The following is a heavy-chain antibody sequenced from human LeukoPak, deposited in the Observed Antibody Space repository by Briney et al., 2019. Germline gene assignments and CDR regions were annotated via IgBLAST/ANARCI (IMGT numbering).Heavy chain of an antibody. V-gene: IGHV3-30*02. J-gene: IGHJ4*02. CDR3: ARVVTTVTTLSMDY. D-gene: IGHD4-17*01. Sequence: PGGSLRLSCAASGFTFSSYGMHWVRQAPGKGLEWVAFIRYDGSNKYYADSVKGRFTISRDNSKNTLYLQMNSLRAEDTAVYYCARVVTTVTTLSMDYWGQGTLVTVSS. CDR1: GFTFSSYG. CDR2: IRYDGSNK.